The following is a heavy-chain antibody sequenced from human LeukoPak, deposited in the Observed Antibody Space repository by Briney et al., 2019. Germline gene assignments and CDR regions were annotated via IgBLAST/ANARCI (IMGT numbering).Heavy chain of an antibody. J-gene: IGHJ6*03. D-gene: IGHD4-23*01. Sequence: PGGSLRRSCVVSGFTFTTHAMTWFRQAPGEGLERVSDISGPGGTTYYAASVMVRFTISRYNSKYTLFWQMNSLRAEDTAVYYCARDPGVIPVHYMDVWGKGTTVIVSS. CDR2: ISGPGGTT. CDR1: GFTFTTHA. CDR3: ARDPGVIPVHYMDV. V-gene: IGHV3-23*01.